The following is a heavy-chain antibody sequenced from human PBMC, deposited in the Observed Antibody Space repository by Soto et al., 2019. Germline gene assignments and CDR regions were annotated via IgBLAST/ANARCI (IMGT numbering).Heavy chain of an antibody. CDR1: GFTFSSYW. CDR3: ARDPSGDIVVVPAAKHYGMDV. J-gene: IGHJ6*02. Sequence: RGGSLRLSCAASGFTFSSYWMHWVRQAPGKGLVWVSRINSDGSSTSYADSVKGRFTISRDNAKNTLYLQMNSLRAEDTAVYYCARDPSGDIVVVPAAKHYGMDVWGQGTTVTVSS. V-gene: IGHV3-74*01. D-gene: IGHD2-2*01. CDR2: INSDGSST.